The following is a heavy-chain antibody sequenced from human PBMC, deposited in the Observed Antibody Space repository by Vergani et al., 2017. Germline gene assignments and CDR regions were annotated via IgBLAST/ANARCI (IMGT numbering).Heavy chain of an antibody. CDR2: IFVSGHT. D-gene: IGHD2-8*01. J-gene: IGHJ4*02. Sequence: QVRLQESGPGLVKPSETLSLTCDVSDDFINSYSFYWHWVRQPAGKGLEWIGQIFVSGHTQYNASLKSRVTISLDRPKKQFSLNMTSVTAADTAIYFCARHLNGPLDYLGQGILVTVSS. V-gene: IGHV4-61*02. CDR1: DDFINSYSFY. CDR3: ARHLNGPLDY.